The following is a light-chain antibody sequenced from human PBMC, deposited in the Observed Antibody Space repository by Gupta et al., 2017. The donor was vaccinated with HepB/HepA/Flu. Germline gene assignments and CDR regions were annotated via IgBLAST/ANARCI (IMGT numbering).Light chain of an antibody. CDR1: QSVSSY. J-gene: IGKJ4*01. CDR3: QQRSNWPLT. V-gene: IGKV3-11*01. Sequence: DIVFTQSPATLPLSPGERATLSCRASQSVSSYLAWYQQKPGQAPRLLIYDASNRATGIPARFSGSGSGTDFTLTVSSLEPEDFAVYYCQQRSNWPLTFGGGTKVEIK. CDR2: DAS.